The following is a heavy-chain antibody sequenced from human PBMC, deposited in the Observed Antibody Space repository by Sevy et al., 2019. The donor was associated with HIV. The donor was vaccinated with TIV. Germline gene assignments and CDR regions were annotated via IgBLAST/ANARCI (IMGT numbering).Heavy chain of an antibody. J-gene: IGHJ4*02. CDR1: GFTFRDYP. Sequence: GGSLRLSCAAPGFTFRDYPMNWIRQAPGKGLEWLSYISRASDSIYYADSVMGRFTVSRDNAKNSLYLQMDRLSDEDTAIYYCAREHTGSFPDFWGQGTLVTVSS. CDR2: ISRASDSI. V-gene: IGHV3-48*02. CDR3: AREHTGSFPDF. D-gene: IGHD1-26*01.